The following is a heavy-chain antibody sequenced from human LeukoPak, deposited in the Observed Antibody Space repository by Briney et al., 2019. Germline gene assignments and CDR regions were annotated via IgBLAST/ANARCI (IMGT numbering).Heavy chain of an antibody. CDR3: ARDKGSGWYADAFDI. V-gene: IGHV4-59*01. D-gene: IGHD6-19*01. CDR2: IYYSGST. J-gene: IGHJ3*02. CDR1: GGSISSYY. Sequence: SETLSLTCTVSGGSISSYYWSWLRQPPGKGLEWIGYIYYSGSTNYNPSLKSRVTISVDTSKNQFSLKLSSVTAADTAVYYCARDKGSGWYADAFDIWGQGTMVTVSS.